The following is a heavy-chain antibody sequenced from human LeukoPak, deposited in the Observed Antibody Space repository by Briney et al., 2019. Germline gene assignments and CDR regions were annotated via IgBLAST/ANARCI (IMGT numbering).Heavy chain of an antibody. D-gene: IGHD6-13*01. CDR3: AKDFTDGSSSWYRLNSNYYYYGMDV. V-gene: IGHV3-23*01. Sequence: GGSLRLSCAASGFTFSSYAMSWVRQAPGKGLEWVSAISGSGGSTYYADSVKGRLTISRDNSKNTLYLQMNSLRAEDTAVYYCAKDFTDGSSSWYRLNSNYYYYGMDVWGQGTTVTVSS. J-gene: IGHJ6*02. CDR2: ISGSGGST. CDR1: GFTFSSYA.